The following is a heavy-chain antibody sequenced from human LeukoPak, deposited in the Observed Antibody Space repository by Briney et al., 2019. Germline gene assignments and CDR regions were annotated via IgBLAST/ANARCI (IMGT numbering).Heavy chain of an antibody. CDR3: VSFYEAY. CDR1: GNYW. J-gene: IGHJ4*02. CDR2: INSDGSWT. D-gene: IGHD2/OR15-2a*01. Sequence: GGSLRLSCAASGNYWMHWVRQAPGRGLVWVSHINSDGSWTSYADSVKGRFTISKDNAKNTVYLQMNNLRAEDTAVYYCVSFYEAYWGRGTLVTVSS. V-gene: IGHV3-74*01.